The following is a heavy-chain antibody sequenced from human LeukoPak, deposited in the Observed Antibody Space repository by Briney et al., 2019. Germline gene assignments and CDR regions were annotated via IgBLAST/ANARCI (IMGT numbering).Heavy chain of an antibody. Sequence: SQTLSLTCAISGDSVSSNSVTWNWIRQSPSRGLEWLGRTYYRSTWYNDYAVSVRGRITVNPDTSKIQFSLHLNSVTPEDTAVYYCARRLTQYDCFDPWGQGILVTVSS. CDR2: TYYRSTWYN. J-gene: IGHJ5*02. D-gene: IGHD2-2*01. CDR3: ARRLTQYDCFDP. CDR1: GDSVSSNSVT. V-gene: IGHV6-1*01.